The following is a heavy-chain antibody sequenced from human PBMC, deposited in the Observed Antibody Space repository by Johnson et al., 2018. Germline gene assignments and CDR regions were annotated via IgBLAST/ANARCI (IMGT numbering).Heavy chain of an antibody. V-gene: IGHV3-30*03. J-gene: IGHJ6*03. CDR1: GFSFSSYG. CDR2: ISYDGSNK. D-gene: IGHD6-13*01. CDR3: ARDPVRTSWYTYYYMDV. Sequence: QVQLVESGGGVVQPGRSLRLCCAASGFSFSSYGMHWVRQAPGKGLEWVAVISYDGSNKYYADSVQGRFTISRDNSKNTLYLQLNSLRAEDTAAFYCARDPVRTSWYTYYYMDVWGKGTTVTVSS.